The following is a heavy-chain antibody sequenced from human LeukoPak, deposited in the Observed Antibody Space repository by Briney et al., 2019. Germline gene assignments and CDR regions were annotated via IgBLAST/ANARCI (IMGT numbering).Heavy chain of an antibody. J-gene: IGHJ4*02. V-gene: IGHV3-23*01. CDR2: ISGGGDTT. CDR3: AKGLPCESRAYYDRLFDE. Sequence: HPGGSLRLSCSASGFSFSSYTMTWVRQAPGKGPEWVSIISGGGDTTFYTDSVKGRFTISRDNSKNTLYLQMNSLRVEDTAVYYCAKGLPCESRAYYDRLFDEWGQGTLVTVSS. CDR1: GFSFSSYT. D-gene: IGHD3-22*01.